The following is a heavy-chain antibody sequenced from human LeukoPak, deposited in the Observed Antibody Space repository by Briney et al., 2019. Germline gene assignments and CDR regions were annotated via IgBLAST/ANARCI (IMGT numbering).Heavy chain of an antibody. CDR2: ISGSGDNT. J-gene: IGHJ5*02. CDR1: GFTFSSYG. CDR3: ARVPLMVYDNWFDP. V-gene: IGHV3-23*01. Sequence: PGGSLRLSCAASGFTFSSYGMSWVRQAPGKGLEWVSTISGSGDNTYYADSVKGRFTISRDNSKNTLYLQMNSLRAEDTALYYCARVPLMVYDNWFDPWGQGTLVTVSS. D-gene: IGHD2-8*01.